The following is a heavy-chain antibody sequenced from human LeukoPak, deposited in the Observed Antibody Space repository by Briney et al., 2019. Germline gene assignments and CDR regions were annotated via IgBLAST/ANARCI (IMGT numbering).Heavy chain of an antibody. CDR2: INHSGST. Sequence: SETLSLTCAVYGGSFSGYYWSWIRQPPGKGLEWIGEINHSGSTNYNPSLKSRVTISVDTSKNQFSLKLSSVTAADTAVYYCVELTSMVEQYWGQGTLVTVSS. V-gene: IGHV4-34*01. D-gene: IGHD3-10*01. CDR1: GGSFSGYY. J-gene: IGHJ4*02. CDR3: VELTSMVEQY.